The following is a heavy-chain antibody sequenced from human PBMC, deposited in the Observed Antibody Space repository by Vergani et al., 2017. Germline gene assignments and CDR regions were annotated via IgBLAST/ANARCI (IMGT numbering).Heavy chain of an antibody. CDR3: VKTLGDYGGNSY. Sequence: EVQLLESGGGLIQPGGSLRLSCAASGFTVSSNYMSWVRQAPGKGLEWVSVIYSGGSTYYADSVKGRFTISRDNSKNTLYLQMSSLRAEDTAVYYCVKTLGDYGGNSYWGQGTLVTVSS. D-gene: IGHD4-23*01. CDR2: IYSGGST. CDR1: GFTVSSNY. V-gene: IGHV3-66*03. J-gene: IGHJ4*02.